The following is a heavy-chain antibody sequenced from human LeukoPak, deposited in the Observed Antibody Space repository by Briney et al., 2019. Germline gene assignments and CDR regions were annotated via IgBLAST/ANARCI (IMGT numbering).Heavy chain of an antibody. CDR2: INSDGSST. CDR1: GFTFSSYW. V-gene: IGHV3-74*01. CDR3: ARESSVGAHKAFDH. D-gene: IGHD1-26*01. J-gene: IGHJ4*02. Sequence: TGGSLRLSCAASGFTFSSYWMHWVRQAPGKGLVWVSRINSDGSSTSYADSVKGRFTIPRDHAKKTLYLQLNSLRDEDTVVYYCARESSVGAHKAFDHWGQGTLVTVSS.